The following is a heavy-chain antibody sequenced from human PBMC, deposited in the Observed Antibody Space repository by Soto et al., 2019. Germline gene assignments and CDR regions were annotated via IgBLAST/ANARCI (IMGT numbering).Heavy chain of an antibody. CDR2: INPNSGGT. J-gene: IGHJ6*02. CDR3: ARVWSHMRIYYYYGMDV. D-gene: IGHD3-10*01. V-gene: IGHV1-2*02. Sequence: ASVKVSCKASGYTFTGYYMHWVRQAPGQGLEWMGWINPNSGGTNYAQKFQGRVTMTRDTSISTAYMELSRLSSDDTAVYYCARVWSHMRIYYYYGMDVWGQGTTVTVSS. CDR1: GYTFTGYY.